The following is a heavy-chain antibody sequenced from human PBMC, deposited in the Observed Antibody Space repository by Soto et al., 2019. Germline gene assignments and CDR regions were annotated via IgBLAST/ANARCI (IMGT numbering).Heavy chain of an antibody. CDR1: GFTFSSYW. Sequence: GGSLRLSCAASGFTFSSYWMHWVRQAPGKGLVWVSRINSDGSSTSYADSVKGRFTISRDNAKNTLYLQMNSLRAEDTAVYYCARVPAYCGGDCYTDYYYYGMDVWGQGTTVTVSS. CDR3: ARVPAYCGGDCYTDYYYYGMDV. D-gene: IGHD2-21*02. J-gene: IGHJ6*02. V-gene: IGHV3-74*01. CDR2: INSDGSST.